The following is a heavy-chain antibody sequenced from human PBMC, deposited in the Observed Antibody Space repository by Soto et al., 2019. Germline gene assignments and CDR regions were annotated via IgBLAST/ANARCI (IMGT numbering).Heavy chain of an antibody. J-gene: IGHJ4*02. D-gene: IGHD3-22*01. V-gene: IGHV3-66*01. CDR2: IYSGGNT. CDR1: GFIVSNNY. Sequence: EVQLEESGGGLVQPGGSLRLSCAASGFIVSNNYMSWVRQAPGKGLEWVSVIYSGGNTYYADSVKGRFTISTDSSKYTLYLQMNSLRAEDTAVYYCARGRDSIVYYTKSDYWGQGTLVAVSS. CDR3: ARGRDSIVYYTKSDY.